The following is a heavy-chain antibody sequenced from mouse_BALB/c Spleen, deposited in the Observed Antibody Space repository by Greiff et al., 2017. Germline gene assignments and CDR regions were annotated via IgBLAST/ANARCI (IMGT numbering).Heavy chain of an antibody. J-gene: IGHJ3*01. D-gene: IGHD2-2*01. CDR2: ISSGGGST. CDR1: GFAFSSYD. Sequence: EVQRVESGGGLVKPGGSLKLSCAASGFAFSSYDMSWVRQTPEKRLEWVAYISSGGGSTYYPDTVKGRFTISRDNAKNTLYLQMSSLKSEDTAMYYCARHTMVRGVDYWGQGTLVTVSA. V-gene: IGHV5-12-1*01. CDR3: ARHTMVRGVDY.